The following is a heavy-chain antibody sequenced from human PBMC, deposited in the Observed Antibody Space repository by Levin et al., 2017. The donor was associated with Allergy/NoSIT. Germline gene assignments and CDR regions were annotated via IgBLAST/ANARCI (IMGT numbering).Heavy chain of an antibody. V-gene: IGHV3-33*01. CDR2: IWYDGSNE. CDR1: GFTFSTYS. Sequence: GGSLRLSCAASGFTFSTYSMHRVRQAPGKGLERVAGIWYDGSNEYYADSVKGRFTISRENSKNTLYLQMDRLRAEDTAMYYCARQDAVAGVGYFDYWGQGSLVTVSS. D-gene: IGHD6-19*01. J-gene: IGHJ4*02. CDR3: ARQDAVAGVGYFDY.